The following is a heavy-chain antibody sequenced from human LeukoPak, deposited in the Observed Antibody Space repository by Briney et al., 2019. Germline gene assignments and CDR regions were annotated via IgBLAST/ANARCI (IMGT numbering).Heavy chain of an antibody. J-gene: IGHJ4*02. CDR1: GGSISSYY. CDR3: ARSLEMATNEAFDY. CDR2: IYTSGST. V-gene: IGHV4-4*09. Sequence: SETLSLTCTVSGGSISSYYWSWIRQPPGKGPEWIGYIYTSGSTNYNPSLKSRVTISVDTSKNQFSLKLSSVTAADTAVYYCARSLEMATNEAFDYWGQGTLVTVSS. D-gene: IGHD5-24*01.